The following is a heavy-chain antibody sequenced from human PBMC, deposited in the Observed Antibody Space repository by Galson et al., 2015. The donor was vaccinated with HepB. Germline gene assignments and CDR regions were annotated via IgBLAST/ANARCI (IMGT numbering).Heavy chain of an antibody. J-gene: IGHJ6*02. Sequence: SLRLSCAASGFTFSTYSMNWVRQAPGKGLEWVSYISSSGTIYYVDSVKGRFTISRDNAKNSLFLQMNSLRAEDTAVYYCARAPGYYDILTGYDSYGMDVWGQGTTVTVSS. CDR3: ARAPGYYDILTGYDSYGMDV. CDR1: GFTFSTYS. D-gene: IGHD3-9*01. V-gene: IGHV3-48*04. CDR2: ISSSGTI.